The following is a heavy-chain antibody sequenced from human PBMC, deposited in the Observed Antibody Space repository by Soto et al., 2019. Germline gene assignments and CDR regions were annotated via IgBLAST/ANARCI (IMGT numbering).Heavy chain of an antibody. D-gene: IGHD6-19*01. J-gene: IGHJ4*02. CDR2: ISGSGGST. CDR3: ANTPGIAMAELDY. CDR1: GFTFSSYA. Sequence: PGGSLRLSCAASGFTFSSYAMSWVRQAPGKGLEWVSSISGSGGSTYYADSVKGRFTISRDNSKNTLYLQMNSLRAEDTAVYYCANTPGIAMAELDYWGQGTLATVSS. V-gene: IGHV3-23*01.